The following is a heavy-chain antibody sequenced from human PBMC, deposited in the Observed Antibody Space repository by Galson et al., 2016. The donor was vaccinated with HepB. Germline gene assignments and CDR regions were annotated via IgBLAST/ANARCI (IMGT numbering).Heavy chain of an antibody. J-gene: IGHJ5*02. CDR3: ARVRCSTFRCQNWFDP. CDR1: GDSVSSNSAA. V-gene: IGHV6-1*01. Sequence: CAISGDSVSSNSAAWTWIRQSPLRGLEWLGRTYYRSKWYNDYAVSMKSRISIHPDTSKNQFSLQLNSVTPEDTAVYYCARVRCSTFRCQNWFDPWGQGTLFTVSA. D-gene: IGHD2/OR15-2a*01. CDR2: TYYRSKWYN.